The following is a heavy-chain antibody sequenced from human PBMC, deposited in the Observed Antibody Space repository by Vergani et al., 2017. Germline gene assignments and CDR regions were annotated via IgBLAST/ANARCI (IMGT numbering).Heavy chain of an antibody. D-gene: IGHD4/OR15-4a*01. CDR2: INHSGST. J-gene: IGHJ5*02. V-gene: IGHV4-34*01. CDR3: ARRVRGLTITLDLGLDP. Sequence: QVQLQQWGAGLLKPSETLSLTCAVYGGSFSGYYWSWIRQPPGKGLEWIGEINHSGSTNYNPSLKSRVTISVDTSKNQFSLKLSSVTAADTAVYYCARRVRGLTITLDLGLDPWGQGTLVTVSS. CDR1: GGSFSGYY.